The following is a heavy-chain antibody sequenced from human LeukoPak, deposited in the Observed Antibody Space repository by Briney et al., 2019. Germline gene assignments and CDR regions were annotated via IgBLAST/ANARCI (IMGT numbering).Heavy chain of an antibody. CDR3: ARVESSSSSLYYYYYYMDV. D-gene: IGHD6-6*01. Sequence: SETLSLTCTVSGASISSGSYYWSWIRQPAGKGLEWIGRIYTSGSTNYNPSLKSRVTISVDTSKNQFSLKLSSATAADTAVYYCARVESSSSSLYYYYYYMDVWGKGTTVTVSS. CDR1: GASISSGSYY. J-gene: IGHJ6*03. CDR2: IYTSGST. V-gene: IGHV4-61*02.